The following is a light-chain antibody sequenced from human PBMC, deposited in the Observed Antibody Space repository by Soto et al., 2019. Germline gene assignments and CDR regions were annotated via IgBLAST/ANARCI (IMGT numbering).Light chain of an antibody. CDR1: QSVSLS. Sequence: EIVLTQAPATLSLSPGGRATLSCRASQSVSLSLAWYQQKPGQAPRILIYDASKRASGFPDRFSVSGSGTDFTLTISRLEPGDFAVYYCQQYGDSPRSFGQGTKVDIK. CDR3: QQYGDSPRS. CDR2: DAS. J-gene: IGKJ1*01. V-gene: IGKV3-11*01.